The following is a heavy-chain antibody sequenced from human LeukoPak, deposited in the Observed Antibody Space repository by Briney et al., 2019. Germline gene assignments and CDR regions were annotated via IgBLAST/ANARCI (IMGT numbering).Heavy chain of an antibody. Sequence: SETLSLTCAVYGGSFSGYYWSWIRQPPGKGLEWIGEINHSGSTNYNPSLKSRVTISVDTSKNQFSLKLTSVTATGTTVYYCARLESSSSCCFVDSWGQGNLVTVSS. V-gene: IGHV4-34*01. CDR3: ARLESSSSCCFVDS. CDR2: INHSGST. CDR1: GGSFSGYY. J-gene: IGHJ4*02. D-gene: IGHD6-6*01.